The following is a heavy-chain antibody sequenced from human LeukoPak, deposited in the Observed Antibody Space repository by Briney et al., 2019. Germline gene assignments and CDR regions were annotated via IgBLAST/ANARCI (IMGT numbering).Heavy chain of an antibody. Sequence: GGSLRLSCAASGFTFSSYSMNWVRQAPGKELEWGSSISSSSSYIYYADSVKGRFTISRDNSKNTLYLQMNSLRAEDTAVYYCANPPGGYYDSSGHHDAFDIWGQGTMVTVSS. CDR1: GFTFSSYS. CDR2: ISSSSSYI. V-gene: IGHV3-21*04. J-gene: IGHJ3*02. D-gene: IGHD3-22*01. CDR3: ANPPGGYYDSSGHHDAFDI.